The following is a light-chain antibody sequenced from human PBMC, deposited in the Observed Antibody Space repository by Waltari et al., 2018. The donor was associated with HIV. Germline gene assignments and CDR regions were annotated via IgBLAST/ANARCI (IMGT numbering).Light chain of an antibody. CDR2: EVT. CDR3: SSYADNKVL. Sequence: QSALTQPPSASGSPGQSVAISCTGTSSDIGASNYVSWYQQHPGKAPKLMIDEVTQRPSGVPDRFFGSKSGNTAFLTVSGLQAEDEAEYYCSSYADNKVLFGGGTKMTVL. CDR1: SSDIGASNY. V-gene: IGLV2-8*01. J-gene: IGLJ2*01.